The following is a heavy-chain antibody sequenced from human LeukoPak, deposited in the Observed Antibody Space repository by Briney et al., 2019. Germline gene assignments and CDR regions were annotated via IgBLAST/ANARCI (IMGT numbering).Heavy chain of an antibody. CDR2: ISSSSSYI. CDR1: GFTISNYK. CDR3: AAMATITLNY. Sequence: GGSLRLSCAASGFTISNYKMNWVRQAPGKGLEWVSSISSSSSYIYYADSVKGRFTISRDNAKNSLYLQMNSLRAEDTAVYYCAAMATITLNYWGQGTLVTVSS. D-gene: IGHD5-24*01. J-gene: IGHJ4*02. V-gene: IGHV3-21*01.